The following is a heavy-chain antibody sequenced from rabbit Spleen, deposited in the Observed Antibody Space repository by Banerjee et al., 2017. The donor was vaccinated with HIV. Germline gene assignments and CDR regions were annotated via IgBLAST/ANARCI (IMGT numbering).Heavy chain of an antibody. CDR3: ARDLAGVIGWNFGL. Sequence: QSLQESGGGLFKPGGSLALTCKASGFSLSNKYIMCWVRQAPGKGLEWIGCTNTNSGNTVYATWASGRFTMSKTSSTTVTLQVTSLTAADTATYLCARDLAGVIGWNFGLWGPGTLVNV. CDR1: GFSLSNKYI. J-gene: IGHJ4*01. CDR2: TNTNSGNT. V-gene: IGHV1S40*01. D-gene: IGHD4-1*01.